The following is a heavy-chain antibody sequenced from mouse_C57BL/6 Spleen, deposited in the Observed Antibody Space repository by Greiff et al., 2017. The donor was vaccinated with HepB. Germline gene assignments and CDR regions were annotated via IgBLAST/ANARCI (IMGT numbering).Heavy chain of an antibody. CDR1: GYTFTSYW. V-gene: IGHV1-64*01. J-gene: IGHJ3*01. Sequence: QVQLQQPGAELVKPGASVKLSCKASGYTFTSYWMHWVKQRPGQGLEWIGMIHPNSGSTNYNEKFKSKATLTVDKSSSTAYMQRSSLTSEDSAVYYWSVDYSNYGFAYWGQGTLVTVSA. D-gene: IGHD2-5*01. CDR2: IHPNSGST. CDR3: SVDYSNYGFAY.